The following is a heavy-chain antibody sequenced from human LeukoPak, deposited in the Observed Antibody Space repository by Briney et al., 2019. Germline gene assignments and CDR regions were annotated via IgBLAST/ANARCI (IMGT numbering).Heavy chain of an antibody. CDR3: AKDFTSGWTADLFDY. CDR2: ISYDGSNK. CDR1: GFTFSSYG. Sequence: GSLRLSRAASGFTFSSYGMHWVRQAPGKGLEWVAVISYDGSNKYYADSVKGRFTISRDNSKNTLYLQMNSLRAEDTAVYYCAKDFTSGWTADLFDYWGQGTLVTVSS. J-gene: IGHJ4*02. V-gene: IGHV3-30*18. D-gene: IGHD6-19*01.